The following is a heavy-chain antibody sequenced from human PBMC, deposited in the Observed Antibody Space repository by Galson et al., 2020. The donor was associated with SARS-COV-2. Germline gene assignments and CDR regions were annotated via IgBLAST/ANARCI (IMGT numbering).Heavy chain of an antibody. J-gene: IGHJ3*02. CDR3: AREVRSSNNDAFDS. Sequence: NSGGSLRLSCAASGFTFSDYYMSWIRQAPGKGLEWVSYISSSGDTIYYADSVRGRFTMSRDNAKNSLYLQMNSLRAEDTAVYYCAREVRSSNNDAFDSWGQGTMVTVSS. CDR2: ISSSGDTI. V-gene: IGHV3-11*04. D-gene: IGHD6-13*01. CDR1: GFTFSDYY.